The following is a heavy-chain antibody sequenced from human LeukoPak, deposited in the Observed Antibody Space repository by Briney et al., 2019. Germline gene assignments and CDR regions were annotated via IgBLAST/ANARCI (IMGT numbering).Heavy chain of an antibody. CDR1: GYTFTSYG. CDR3: ARDPGSVSSSSLYYYYSYYMDV. Sequence: ASVKVSCKASGYTFTSYGISWVRQAPGQGLEWMGWISTYNGNTNYAQKLHGRVTMTTDTSTSTAYMELRSLRSDDTAMYYCARDPGSVSSSSLYYYYSYYMDVWGKGTTVTVSS. D-gene: IGHD6-13*01. J-gene: IGHJ6*03. CDR2: ISTYNGNT. V-gene: IGHV1-18*01.